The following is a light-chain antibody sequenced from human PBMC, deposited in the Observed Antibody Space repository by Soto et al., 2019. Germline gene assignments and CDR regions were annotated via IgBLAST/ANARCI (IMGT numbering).Light chain of an antibody. CDR3: SSYTSSSTRV. V-gene: IGLV2-14*03. Sequence: TQPPPLSGSPGQSITISCPGNSSDVGAYDCVSWYQQHPDKAPKLMIYEVSNRPSGVSNRFSGSKSVNTATLTISGLQAEDEADCYCSSYTSSSTRVFGTGTKVTVL. CDR1: SSDVGAYDC. J-gene: IGLJ1*01. CDR2: EVS.